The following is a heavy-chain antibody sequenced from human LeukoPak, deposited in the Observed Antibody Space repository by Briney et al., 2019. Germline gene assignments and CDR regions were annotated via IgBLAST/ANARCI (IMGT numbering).Heavy chain of an antibody. Sequence: PRGSLRVSCAASGFSFSSSSLNWVCQAPGKGLEWVSYISSSSSTIYYADSVKGRFTISRDNANNSLYLQMNSLRDEDTAVYYCARDPRFVVVPVYYYYGIHLWAQGTTVTVSS. J-gene: IGHJ6*02. CDR3: ARDPRFVVVPVYYYYGIHL. V-gene: IGHV3-48*02. D-gene: IGHD2-2*01. CDR2: ISSSSSTI. CDR1: GFSFSSSS.